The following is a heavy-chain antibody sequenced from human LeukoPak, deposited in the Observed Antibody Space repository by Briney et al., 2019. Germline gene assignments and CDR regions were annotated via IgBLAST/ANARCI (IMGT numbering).Heavy chain of an antibody. D-gene: IGHD6-13*01. CDR2: INHSGST. J-gene: IGHJ4*02. CDR3: ARGHQGGAAAGRGYYFDY. Sequence: SETLSLTCAVYGGSFSGYYWSWIRQPPGKGLEWSGEINHSGSTNYNPSLKSRVTISVDTSKNQFSLKLSSVTAADTAVYYCARGHQGGAAAGRGYYFDYWGQGTLVTVSS. CDR1: GGSFSGYY. V-gene: IGHV4-34*01.